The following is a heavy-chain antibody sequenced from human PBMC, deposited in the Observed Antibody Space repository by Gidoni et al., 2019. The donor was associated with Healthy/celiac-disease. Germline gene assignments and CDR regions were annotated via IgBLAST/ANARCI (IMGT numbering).Heavy chain of an antibody. CDR2: IKSKTDGGTT. J-gene: IGHJ3*02. D-gene: IGHD3-22*01. V-gene: IGHV3-15*01. CDR1: GFTFSNAW. Sequence: EVHLVESGGGLVKPGGSLRLSCAASGFTFSNAWMSWVRQAPGKGLEWVGRIKSKTDGGTTDYAAPVKGRFTISRDDSKNTLYLQMNSLKTEDTAVYYCTTGPGGYYYDSSGYYRGTDAFDIWGQGTMVTVSS. CDR3: TTGPGGYYYDSSGYYRGTDAFDI.